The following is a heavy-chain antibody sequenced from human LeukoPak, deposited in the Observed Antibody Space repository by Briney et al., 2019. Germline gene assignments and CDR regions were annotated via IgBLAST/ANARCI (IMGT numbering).Heavy chain of an antibody. CDR1: GFTVSSNC. V-gene: IGHV3-53*01. CDR2: IYYSGST. Sequence: GGSLRLSCAASGFTVSSNCMSWVRQAPGKGLEWVSVIYYSGSTYYADSVKGRFTISRDNSKNTLYLQMNSLRAEDTAVYYCARGLCYYDSSGYYYYWGQGTLVTVSS. D-gene: IGHD3-22*01. CDR3: ARGLCYYDSSGYYYY. J-gene: IGHJ4*02.